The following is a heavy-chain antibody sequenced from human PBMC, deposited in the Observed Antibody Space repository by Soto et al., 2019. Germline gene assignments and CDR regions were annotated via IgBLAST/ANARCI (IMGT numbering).Heavy chain of an antibody. D-gene: IGHD4-17*01. V-gene: IGHV4-59*08. Sequence: SETLSLTCTVSGGSISSYYWSWIRQPPGKGLEWIGYIYYSGSTNYNPSLKSRVTISVDTSKNQFSLKLSSVTAADTAVYYCARQLTTVTTYHDAFDIWGQGTMVTVSS. CDR3: ARQLTTVTTYHDAFDI. CDR1: GGSISSYY. J-gene: IGHJ3*02. CDR2: IYYSGST.